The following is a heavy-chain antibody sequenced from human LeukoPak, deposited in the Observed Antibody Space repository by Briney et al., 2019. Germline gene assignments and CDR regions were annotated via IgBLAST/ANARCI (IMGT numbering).Heavy chain of an antibody. CDR3: ARDFVMSGYSSSWYTGDYNWFDP. Sequence: SETLSLTCTVSGGSISSYYWSWIRQPPGKGLEWIGYIYYSGSTNYKPSLKSRVTISVDTSKNQFSLKLSSVTAEDTAVYYCARDFVMSGYSSSWYTGDYNWFDPWGQGTLVTVSS. V-gene: IGHV4-59*01. CDR1: GGSISSYY. D-gene: IGHD6-13*01. CDR2: IYYSGST. J-gene: IGHJ5*02.